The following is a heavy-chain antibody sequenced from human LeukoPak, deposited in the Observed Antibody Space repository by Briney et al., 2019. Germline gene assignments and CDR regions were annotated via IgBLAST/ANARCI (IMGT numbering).Heavy chain of an antibody. J-gene: IGHJ1*01. CDR1: GFTFSSYG. CDR3: AKDLIVGATPDQYFQH. V-gene: IGHV3-30*02. CDR2: IRGDGSNK. Sequence: GGSLRLSCAASGFTFSSYGMHWVRQAPGKGLEWVAFIRGDGSNKYYADSVKGRFTISRDNSKNTLYLQMNRLRVEDTAVYYCAKDLIVGATPDQYFQHWGQGTLVTVSS. D-gene: IGHD1-26*01.